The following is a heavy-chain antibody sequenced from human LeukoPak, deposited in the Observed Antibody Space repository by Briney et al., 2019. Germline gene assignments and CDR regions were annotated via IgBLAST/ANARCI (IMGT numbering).Heavy chain of an antibody. CDR3: ARRYYFVSGSYYPFDF. CDR2: IHYSGTT. V-gene: IGHV4-39*01. D-gene: IGHD3-10*01. CDR1: GGSISDNDYS. Sequence: SETLSLTCNVSGGSISDNDYSWDWIRQPPGKGLEWMGCIHYSGTTYSNPPLKSRISISVDTSKSQFSLKLRSATAADTAVYYCARRYYFVSGSYYPFDFWGQGTLVTVSS. J-gene: IGHJ4*02.